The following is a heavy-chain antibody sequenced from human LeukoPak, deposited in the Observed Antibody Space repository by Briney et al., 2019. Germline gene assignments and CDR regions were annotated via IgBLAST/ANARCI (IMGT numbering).Heavy chain of an antibody. CDR3: AREWYSSSCLDY. D-gene: IGHD6-13*01. CDR2: VSFDGSNK. CDR1: GFTFSSYG. V-gene: IGHV3-30*03. Sequence: PGKSLRLSCAASGFTFSSYGIHWVRQAPGKGLEWVALVSFDGSNKYYGSSVKGRFTISRDNSKKTLYLQMNSLRAEDTAVYYCAREWYSSSCLDYWGQGTLVTVSS. J-gene: IGHJ4*02.